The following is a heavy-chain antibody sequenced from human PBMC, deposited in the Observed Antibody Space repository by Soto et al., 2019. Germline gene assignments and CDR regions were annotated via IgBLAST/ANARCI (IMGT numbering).Heavy chain of an antibody. J-gene: IGHJ5*02. CDR3: AKSLTVQVLYYFDT. V-gene: IGHV3-23*01. D-gene: IGHD2-2*02. CDR2: IARAGDLI. CDR1: GFTFSNYA. Sequence: GGSLRLSCAASGFTFSNYAMIWVRQAPGKGLEWVSAIARAGDLIRYADSVKGRFTISRDNSNNTLYLQMSSLRAEDTAIYFCAKSLTVQVLYYFDTWGPGTQVTVSS.